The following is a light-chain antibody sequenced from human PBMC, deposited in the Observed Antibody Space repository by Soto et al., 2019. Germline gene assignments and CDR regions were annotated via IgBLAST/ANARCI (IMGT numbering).Light chain of an antibody. CDR1: QTISTL. Sequence: DIQMTQSPSTLSASIGARVTITCRASQTISTLLAWYQQKPGKAPKLLIYDASTLESGVPSRFSGSGSGTEFTLTISSLQPDDFATYYCQQYNIYWTFGLGTKVEIK. V-gene: IGKV1-5*01. CDR3: QQYNIYWT. CDR2: DAS. J-gene: IGKJ1*01.